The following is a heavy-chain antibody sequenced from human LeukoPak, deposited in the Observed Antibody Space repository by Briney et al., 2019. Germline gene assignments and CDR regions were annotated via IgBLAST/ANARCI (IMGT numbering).Heavy chain of an antibody. Sequence: GASVKVSCKASGYTFTSYDINWVRQATGQGLEWMGWMNPNSGNTGYAQKFQGRVTMTRNTSISTAYMELSSLRSEDAAVYYCARSPRRTRKYQLLSYWFDPWGQGTLVTVSS. CDR3: ARSPRRTRKYQLLSYWFDP. CDR1: GYTFTSYD. V-gene: IGHV1-8*01. J-gene: IGHJ5*02. CDR2: MNPNSGNT. D-gene: IGHD2-2*01.